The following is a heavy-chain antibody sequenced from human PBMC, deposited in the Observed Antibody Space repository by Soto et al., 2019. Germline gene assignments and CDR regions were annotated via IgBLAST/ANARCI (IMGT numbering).Heavy chain of an antibody. J-gene: IGHJ3*02. CDR2: ISSSSSYI. V-gene: IGHV3-21*01. CDR3: ARAYYYDSSGYYSSTQAFDI. D-gene: IGHD3-22*01. Sequence: GGSLRLSCAASGFTFSSYSMNWVRQAPGKGLAWVSSISSSSSYIYYADSVKGRFTISRDNAKNSLYLQMNSLRAEDTAVYYCARAYYYDSSGYYSSTQAFDIWGQGTMVTVSS. CDR1: GFTFSSYS.